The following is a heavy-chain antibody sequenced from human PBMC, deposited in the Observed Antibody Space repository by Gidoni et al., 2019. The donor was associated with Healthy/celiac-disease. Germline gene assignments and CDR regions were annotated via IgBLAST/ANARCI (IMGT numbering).Heavy chain of an antibody. Sequence: QVQLQQWGAGLLKPSETLSLTCAVYGGSFSGYYGSWIRQPPGKGLEWIGEINHSGSTNYNPSLKSRVTISVDTSKNQFSLKLSSVTAADTAVYYCARTSVAARARYDYWGQGTLVTVSS. D-gene: IGHD6-6*01. J-gene: IGHJ4*02. CDR2: INHSGST. CDR1: GGSFSGYY. CDR3: ARTSVAARARYDY. V-gene: IGHV4-34*01.